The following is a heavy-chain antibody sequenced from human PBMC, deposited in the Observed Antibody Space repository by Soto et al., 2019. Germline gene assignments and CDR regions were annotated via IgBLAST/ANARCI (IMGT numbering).Heavy chain of an antibody. D-gene: IGHD3-22*01. V-gene: IGHV1-69*02. CDR1: GGPYNKYT. Sequence: SVKVSCKASGGPYNKYTISWVRQAPGQGLEWMGRTIPIFDITNYAQKFQGRVTITADKSTSTVYMDLSSLRSEDTAVYYCARILLGDKYDSDGLDYWGQGTLVTVSS. J-gene: IGHJ4*02. CDR3: ARILLGDKYDSDGLDY. CDR2: TIPIFDIT.